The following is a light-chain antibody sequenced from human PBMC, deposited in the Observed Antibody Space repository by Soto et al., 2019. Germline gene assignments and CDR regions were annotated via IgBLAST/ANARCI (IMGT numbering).Light chain of an antibody. V-gene: IGLV2-14*03. CDR2: QVA. Sequence: QSALTQPASVSGSPGQSITISCTGTSSDVGGYNYVSWFQQHPGKAPKVVIYQVAYRPSGVSNRFSGSKSGNTASLIISGLQAEDEADYYCCSYSSSKTPYVFGTGTQLTVL. J-gene: IGLJ1*01. CDR1: SSDVGGYNY. CDR3: CSYSSSKTPYV.